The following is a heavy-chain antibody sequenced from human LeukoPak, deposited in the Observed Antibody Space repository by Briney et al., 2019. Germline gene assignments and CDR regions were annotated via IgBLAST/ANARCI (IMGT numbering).Heavy chain of an antibody. J-gene: IGHJ6*02. Sequence: SETLSLTCAVYGGSFSGYYWSWIREPPGKGLEWIGEINHSGSTNYNPSLKSRVTISVDTSKNQFSLKLSSVTAADTAVYYCAGHYYGSGSYFADYYYYGMDVWGQGTTVTVSS. CDR1: GGSFSGYY. D-gene: IGHD3-10*01. CDR3: AGHYYGSGSYFADYYYYGMDV. CDR2: INHSGST. V-gene: IGHV4-34*01.